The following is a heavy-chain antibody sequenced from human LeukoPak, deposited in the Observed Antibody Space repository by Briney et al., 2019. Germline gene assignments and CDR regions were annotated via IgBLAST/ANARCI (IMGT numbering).Heavy chain of an antibody. Sequence: ASVKVSCKASGYTFTSYGISWVRQAPGQGLEWMGWISAYNGNTNYAQKLQGRVTMTTDTSTSTVSMELRSLRSDDTAVYYCARSFGTTVIYTPFDYWGQGTLVTVSS. CDR3: ARSFGTTVIYTPFDY. J-gene: IGHJ4*02. V-gene: IGHV1-18*01. CDR2: ISAYNGNT. D-gene: IGHD4-17*01. CDR1: GYTFTSYG.